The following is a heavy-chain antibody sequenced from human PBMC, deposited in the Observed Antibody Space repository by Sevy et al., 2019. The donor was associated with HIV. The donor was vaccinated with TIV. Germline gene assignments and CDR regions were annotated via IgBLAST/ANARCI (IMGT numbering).Heavy chain of an antibody. CDR3: ARTGSHGYDL. CDR1: GFTSSDYS. D-gene: IGHD5-18*01. Sequence: GGSLRLSCAASGFTSSDYSMNWVRQAPGKGLEWVSFIRRSSIQVTYADSVKGRFTVYIDSAKNLLYLQMNSLRAEDTAFYYCARTGSHGYDLWGQGTLVTVSS. J-gene: IGHJ4*02. CDR2: IRRSSIQV. V-gene: IGHV3-21*01.